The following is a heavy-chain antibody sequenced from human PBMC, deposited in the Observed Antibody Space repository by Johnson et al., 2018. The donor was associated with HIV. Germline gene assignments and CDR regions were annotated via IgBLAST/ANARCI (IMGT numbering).Heavy chain of an antibody. CDR3: ARDWLTSRAVAGTSAFDI. J-gene: IGHJ3*02. V-gene: IGHV3-30-3*01. CDR2: ISYDGSNK. CDR1: GFNFDDYA. Sequence: QVLLVESGGVVVQPGGSLRLSCAASGFNFDDYAMHWVRQAPGKGLEWVAVISYDGSNKYYADSVKGRFTISRDDSKNTAYLQMNSLKTEDTAVYYCARDWLTSRAVAGTSAFDIWGQGTMVTVS. D-gene: IGHD6-19*01.